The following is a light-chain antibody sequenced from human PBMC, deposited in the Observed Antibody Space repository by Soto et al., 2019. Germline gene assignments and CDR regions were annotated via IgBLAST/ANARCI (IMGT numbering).Light chain of an antibody. CDR3: AAWDDSLNGWV. CDR2: SNN. V-gene: IGLV1-44*01. Sequence: QSVLTQPPSASGTPGQRVTISCSGSSSNIGSNTVKWYQQLPGTAPKLLIYSNNQRPSGVPARFSGSKSGTSASLAISGLQSGDGGDYYCAAWDDSLNGWVFGGGTKLTVL. CDR1: SSNIGSNT. J-gene: IGLJ3*02.